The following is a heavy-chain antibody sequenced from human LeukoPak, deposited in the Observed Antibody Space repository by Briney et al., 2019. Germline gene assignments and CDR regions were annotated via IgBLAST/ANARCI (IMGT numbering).Heavy chain of an antibody. CDR3: AKDIQEDIVVVPVAY. V-gene: IGHV3-23*01. CDR1: GFTSSSYG. D-gene: IGHD2-2*01. J-gene: IGHJ4*02. CDR2: ISGSGGST. Sequence: GGSLRLSCAASGFTSSSYGMNWVRQAPGKGLEWVSAISGSGGSTYYADSVKGRFTISRDNSKNTLYLQMNSLRAEDTAVYYCAKDIQEDIVVVPVAYWGQGTLVTVSS.